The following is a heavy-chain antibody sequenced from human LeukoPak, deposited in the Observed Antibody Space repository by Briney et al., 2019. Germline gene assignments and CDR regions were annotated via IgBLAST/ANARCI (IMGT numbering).Heavy chain of an antibody. J-gene: IGHJ4*02. CDR2: IKSKTDGGTA. D-gene: IGHD5-18*01. CDR1: GFTFNNAW. V-gene: IGHV3-15*01. CDR3: ATEADTAMALPKN. Sequence: TPGGSLRLSCAASGFTFNNAWMSWVRLAPGKGLEWVGRIKSKTDGGTADYAAPVKGRFTISRDDSKNMVFLQMNSLKIADTALYFCATEADTAMALPKNWGQGTLVTVSS.